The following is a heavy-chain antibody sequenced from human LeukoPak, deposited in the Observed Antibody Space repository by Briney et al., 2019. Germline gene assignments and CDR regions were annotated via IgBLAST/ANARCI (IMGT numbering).Heavy chain of an antibody. J-gene: IGHJ4*02. V-gene: IGHV4-34*01. CDR2: INHSGST. CDR3: ARGIVGATRYFDY. Sequence: SETLSLTCAVYGGSFSGYYWSWIRQPPGKGLEWIGEINHSGSTNYNPSLKSRVTISVDTSKNQFSLKLSSVTAADTAVYYCARGIVGATRYFDYWGQGTLVTVSS. CDR1: GGSFSGYY. D-gene: IGHD1-26*01.